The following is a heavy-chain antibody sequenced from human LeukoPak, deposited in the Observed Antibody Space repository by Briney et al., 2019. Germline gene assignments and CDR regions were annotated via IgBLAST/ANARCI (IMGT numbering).Heavy chain of an antibody. CDR1: GFTFSSYA. Sequence: PGGSLRLSCAASGFTFSSYAMHWVRQAPGKGLEWVAVISYDGSNKYYADSVKGRFTISRDNSKNTLYLQMNSLRAEDTAVYYCARSQIAIAAAGYYFDYWGQGTLVTVSS. CDR2: ISYDGSNK. J-gene: IGHJ4*02. D-gene: IGHD6-13*01. V-gene: IGHV3-30-3*01. CDR3: ARSQIAIAAAGYYFDY.